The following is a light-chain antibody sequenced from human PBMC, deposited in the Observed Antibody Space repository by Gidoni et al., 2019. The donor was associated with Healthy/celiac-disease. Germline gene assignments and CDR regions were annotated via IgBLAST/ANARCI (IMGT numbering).Light chain of an antibody. CDR1: QSISSY. CDR3: QQSYSTPGT. V-gene: IGKV1-39*01. Sequence: IQMTQSPSSLSASVGDRVTITFRASQSISSYLHWYQQKPGKASKLLIYAASSLQSGVPSRFSGSGSGTDFTLTISSLQPEDFATYYCQQSYSTPGTFXGXTKVEIK. J-gene: IGKJ4*01. CDR2: AAS.